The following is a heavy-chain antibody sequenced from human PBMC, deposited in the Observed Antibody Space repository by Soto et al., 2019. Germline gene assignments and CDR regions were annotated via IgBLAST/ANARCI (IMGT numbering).Heavy chain of an antibody. CDR3: ARVDYVWGSYRLDAFDI. CDR1: GFTFSSYA. CDR2: ISGSGGST. V-gene: IGHV3-23*01. D-gene: IGHD3-16*02. Sequence: GGSLRLSCAASGFTFSSYAMSWVRQAPGKGLEWVSAISGSGGSTYYADSVKGRFTISRDNSKNTLYLQMNSLRAEDTAVYYCARVDYVWGSYRLDAFDIWGQGTMVTVSS. J-gene: IGHJ3*02.